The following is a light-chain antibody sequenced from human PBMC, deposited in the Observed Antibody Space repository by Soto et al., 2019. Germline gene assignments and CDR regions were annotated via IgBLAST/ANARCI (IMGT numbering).Light chain of an antibody. Sequence: QSVLTQPRSVSGSPGESVAISCTGTSSDVGGYNFVSWYQQHPGKAPKLMIYEVTNRPSGVSSRFSGSKSGNTASLTISGLQTEDEADYFCSSYTRQNTRVFGGGTKLTVL. CDR1: SSDVGGYNF. CDR3: SSYTRQNTRV. V-gene: IGLV2-14*01. CDR2: EVT. J-gene: IGLJ3*02.